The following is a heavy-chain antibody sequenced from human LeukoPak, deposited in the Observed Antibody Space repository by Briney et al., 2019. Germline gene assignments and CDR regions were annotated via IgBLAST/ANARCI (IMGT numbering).Heavy chain of an antibody. CDR3: AQSPPLTMFREPN. D-gene: IGHD3-10*01. V-gene: IGHV3-23*01. J-gene: IGHJ4*02. Sequence: PGGSLRLSCAAYGFTFSAYDLNWVRQAPGRGLEWISKINGSGDSKYYADSVKRRFTISRENSRNMPYLQMNSLRVEDTAIEYCAQSPPLTMFREPNWGQGALVTVAS. CDR2: INGSGDSK. CDR1: GFTFSAYD.